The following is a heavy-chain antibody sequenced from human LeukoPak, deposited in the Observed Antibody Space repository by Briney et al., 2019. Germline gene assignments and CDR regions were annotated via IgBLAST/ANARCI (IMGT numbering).Heavy chain of an antibody. CDR3: ARDAQFVDIVATSIDY. Sequence: PGGSLRLSCAASGFTFSSYSMNWVRQAPGKGLEWVSCISSSSSYIYYADSVKGRFTISRDNAKNSLYLQMNSLRAEDTAVYYCARDAQFVDIVATSIDYWGQGTLVTASS. V-gene: IGHV3-21*01. D-gene: IGHD5-12*01. J-gene: IGHJ4*02. CDR2: ISSSSSYI. CDR1: GFTFSSYS.